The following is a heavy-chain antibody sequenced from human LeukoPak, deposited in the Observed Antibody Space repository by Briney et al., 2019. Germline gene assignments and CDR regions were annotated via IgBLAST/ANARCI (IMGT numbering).Heavy chain of an antibody. CDR2: LSSSSSSI. CDR1: GFSFSTYS. D-gene: IGHD6-13*01. J-gene: IGHJ3*02. Sequence: GSLRLSCAASGFSFSTYSMNWVRQAPGKGLEWVSSLSSSSSSIYYSDSVKGRFTISRDSAEISLFLQMNSLRAEDTAVYYCARGAPYSSSWYDAFDIWGQGTMVTVSS. V-gene: IGHV3-21*01. CDR3: ARGAPYSSSWYDAFDI.